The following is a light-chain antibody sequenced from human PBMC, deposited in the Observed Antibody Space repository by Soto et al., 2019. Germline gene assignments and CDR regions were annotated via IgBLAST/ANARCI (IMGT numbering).Light chain of an antibody. CDR1: QSINTK. Sequence: EIVSTQSTTTLSVSPAGGVPFSCRASQSINTKIAWYQLKPGQAPRLLIYDASIRATGIPARFSGSGSGTEFSLTINSLQSEDFGVYFCQQYDQWWTFGQGTKVDVK. CDR2: DAS. V-gene: IGKV3-15*01. CDR3: QQYDQWWT. J-gene: IGKJ1*01.